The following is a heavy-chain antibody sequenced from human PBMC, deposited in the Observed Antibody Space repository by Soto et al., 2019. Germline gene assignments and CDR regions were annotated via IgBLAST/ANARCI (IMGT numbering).Heavy chain of an antibody. CDR2: INHSGST. D-gene: IGHD3-3*01. CDR3: ARDWRLRFLEWLSPHSSGMDV. CDR1: GGSFSGYY. V-gene: IGHV4-34*01. Sequence: SETLSLTCAGYGGSFSGYYWSWIRQPPGKGLEWIGEINHSGSTNYNPSLKSRVTISVDTSKNQFSLKLSSVTAADTAVYYCARDWRLRFLEWLSPHSSGMDVWGQGTTVTVSS. J-gene: IGHJ6*02.